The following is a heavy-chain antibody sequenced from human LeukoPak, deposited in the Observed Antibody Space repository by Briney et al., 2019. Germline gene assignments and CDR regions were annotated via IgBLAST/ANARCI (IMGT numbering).Heavy chain of an antibody. V-gene: IGHV6-1*01. CDR2: TYYRSKWYN. CDR3: ARDQWIAAAGTICYFDL. J-gene: IGHJ2*01. D-gene: IGHD6-13*01. CDR1: GDSVSSNSAA. Sequence: SQTLSLTCAISGDSVSSNSAAWNWIRQSPSRGLEWLGRTYYRSKWYNDYAVSVKSRITINPDTSKNQFSLQLNSVTPEDTAVYYCARDQWIAAAGTICYFDLWGRGTLVTVSS.